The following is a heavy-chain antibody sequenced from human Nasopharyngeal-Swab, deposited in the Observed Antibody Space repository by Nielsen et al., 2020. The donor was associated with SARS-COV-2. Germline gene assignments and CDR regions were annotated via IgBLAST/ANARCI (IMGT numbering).Heavy chain of an antibody. V-gene: IGHV1-2*02. J-gene: IGHJ4*02. CDR1: GYTFTDYY. Sequence: ASVKVSCKPSGYTFTDYYIHWLRQVPGQGLEWVGCINPDSGDTRYAQKFQGRVPVTRDRSRSTAYIELSRLRSDDTAVYYCARDYYDNYDSDYWGQGTLVTVSS. CDR3: ARDYYDNYDSDY. CDR2: INPDSGDT. D-gene: IGHD3-22*01.